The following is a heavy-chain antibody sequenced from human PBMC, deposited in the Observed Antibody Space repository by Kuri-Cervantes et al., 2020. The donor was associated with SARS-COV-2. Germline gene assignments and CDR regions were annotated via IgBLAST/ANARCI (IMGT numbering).Heavy chain of an antibody. J-gene: IGHJ4*02. CDR3: ARDFHHRLDY. V-gene: IGHV3-30-3*01. Sequence: GGSLRLSCAASGFTFSSYAMHWVRQAPGKGLEWVAVISYDGSNKYYADSVKGRFTISRDNSKNTLYLQMNSLRAEDTAVYYCARDFHHRLDYWGQGTLVTVSS. CDR1: GFTFSSYA. CDR2: ISYDGSNK.